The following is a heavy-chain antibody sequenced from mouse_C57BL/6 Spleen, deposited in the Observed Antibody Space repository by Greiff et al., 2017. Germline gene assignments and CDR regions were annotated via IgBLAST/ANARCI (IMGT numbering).Heavy chain of an antibody. J-gene: IGHJ2*01. Sequence: QVQLKQPGAELVMPGASVKLSCKASGYTFTSYWMHWVKQRPGQGLEWIGEIDPSDSYTNYNQKFKGKSTLTVDKSSSTAYMQLSSLTSEDSAVYYCARSTAQAGNYFDYWGQGTTLTVSS. D-gene: IGHD3-2*02. V-gene: IGHV1-69*01. CDR3: ARSTAQAGNYFDY. CDR1: GYTFTSYW. CDR2: IDPSDSYT.